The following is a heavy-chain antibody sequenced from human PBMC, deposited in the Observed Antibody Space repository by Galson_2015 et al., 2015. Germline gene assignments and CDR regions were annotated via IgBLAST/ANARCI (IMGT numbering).Heavy chain of an antibody. CDR2: ICSGGSI. CDR3: AARIVGAPVDY. CDR1: GFTVSSQF. Sequence: SLRLSCAASGFTVSSQFMSWVRQAPGKGLEWVSIICSGGSIYYTDSVKGRFIISRDNSKNTLYLQMNSLRAEDTAVYYCAARIVGAPVDYWGQGTLVTVSS. V-gene: IGHV3-53*01. D-gene: IGHD1-26*01. J-gene: IGHJ4*02.